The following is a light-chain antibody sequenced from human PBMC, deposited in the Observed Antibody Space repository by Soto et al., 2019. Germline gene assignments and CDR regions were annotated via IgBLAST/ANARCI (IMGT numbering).Light chain of an antibody. Sequence: EIVLTQSPGTLSLSPGERATLSCRASQSVSSSFLAWYQQKPGQAPRLLIYDASNRATGIPARFSGSGSGTDFTLTISSLEPEDFAVYYCQQHTNWPLTFGGGTKVDI. CDR1: QSVSSSF. CDR2: DAS. V-gene: IGKV3D-20*02. CDR3: QQHTNWPLT. J-gene: IGKJ4*01.